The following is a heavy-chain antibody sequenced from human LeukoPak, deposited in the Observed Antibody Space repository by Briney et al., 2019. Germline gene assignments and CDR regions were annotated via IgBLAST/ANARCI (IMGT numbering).Heavy chain of an antibody. CDR2: IGTAGDT. D-gene: IGHD2-15*01. J-gene: IGHJ4*02. CDR1: GFTFSSYD. CDR3: ARGRSHCSGGSCLPLYYFDY. V-gene: IGHV3-13*01. Sequence: PGGSLRLSCAASGFTFSSYDMHWVRQATGKGLEWVSAIGTAGDTYYPGSVKGRFTISRENAENSLYLQMNSLRAGDTAVYYCARGRSHCSGGSCLPLYYFDYWGQETLVTVSS.